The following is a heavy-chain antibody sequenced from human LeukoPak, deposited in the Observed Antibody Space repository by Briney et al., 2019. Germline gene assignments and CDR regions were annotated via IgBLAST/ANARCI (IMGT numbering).Heavy chain of an antibody. J-gene: IGHJ5*02. CDR1: GYTFTSYY. Sequence: GAAVKVSCKASGYTFTSYYTHWVRQAPGQGLEWMGVINPSGGSTSYAQKFQGRVTMTRDTSMSTVYMDLSSLRSEDTAVYYCARVDTMVRGVIFGFDPWGQGTLVTVSS. D-gene: IGHD3-10*01. CDR3: ARVDTMVRGVIFGFDP. V-gene: IGHV1-46*01. CDR2: INPSGGST.